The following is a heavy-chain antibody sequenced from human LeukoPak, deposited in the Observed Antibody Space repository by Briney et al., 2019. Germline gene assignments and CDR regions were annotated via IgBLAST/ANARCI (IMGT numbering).Heavy chain of an antibody. Sequence: ASVEVSCKASGYTFTGYYVHWVRQAPGQGLEWMGWISPDSGGTNYAQKFQGRVTMTRDSSISTAYMELSRLRSDDMAVYYCARMYYYGSGSYSAFDYWGQGTLVTVSS. CDR3: ARMYYYGSGSYSAFDY. V-gene: IGHV1-2*02. CDR1: GYTFTGYY. D-gene: IGHD3-10*01. CDR2: ISPDSGGT. J-gene: IGHJ4*02.